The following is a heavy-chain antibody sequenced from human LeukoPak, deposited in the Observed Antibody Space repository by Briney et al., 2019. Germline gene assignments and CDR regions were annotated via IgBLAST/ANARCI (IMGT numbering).Heavy chain of an antibody. CDR1: GYSISSGYY. J-gene: IGHJ5*02. CDR3: ARHSSSWELGWFDP. D-gene: IGHD6-13*01. CDR2: IYHSGST. V-gene: IGHV4-38-2*02. Sequence: KSSETLSLTRTVSGYSISSGYYWGWIRQPPGKGLEWIGSIYHSGSTYYNPSLKSRVTISVDTSKNQFSLKLSSVTAADTAVYYCARHSSSWELGWFDPWGQGTLVTVSS.